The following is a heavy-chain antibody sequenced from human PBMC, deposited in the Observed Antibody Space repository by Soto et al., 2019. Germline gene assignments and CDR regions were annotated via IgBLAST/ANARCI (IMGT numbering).Heavy chain of an antibody. CDR1: GGTFSSYA. Sequence: SVKVSCKASGGTFSSYAISWVRQAPGQGLEWMGGVIPIFGTANYAQKFQGRVTITADKSTSTAYMELSSLRSEDTAVYYCALPRPGGYVEGWGQGTLVTVS. CDR2: VIPIFGTA. D-gene: IGHD5-12*01. V-gene: IGHV1-69*06. J-gene: IGHJ4*02. CDR3: ALPRPGGYVEG.